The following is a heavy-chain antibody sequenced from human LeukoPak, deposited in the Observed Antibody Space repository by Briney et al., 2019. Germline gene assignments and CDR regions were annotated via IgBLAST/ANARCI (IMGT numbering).Heavy chain of an antibody. CDR1: GGTFSSYA. CDR2: IIPNFGTA. J-gene: IGHJ4*02. CDR3: ASARKAVFDY. Sequence: SVKVSCKASGGTFSSYAISWVRQAPGQGLEWMGRIIPNFGTANYAQKFQGRVTITTDESTSTAYMELSSLRSEDTAVYYCASARKAVFDYWGQGTLVTVSS. D-gene: IGHD2-15*01. V-gene: IGHV1-69*05.